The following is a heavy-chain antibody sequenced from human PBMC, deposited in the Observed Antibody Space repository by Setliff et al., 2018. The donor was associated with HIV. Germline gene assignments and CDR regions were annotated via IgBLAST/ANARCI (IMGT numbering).Heavy chain of an antibody. V-gene: IGHV4-61*09. CDR2: IHTTGST. Sequence: PSETLSLTCSVSGDSISSGSYYWSWIRLPAGKGLEWIGQIHTTGSTNYNPSLKSRVTISVDTSKNQFSLKLSSVTAADTAVYYCARQITMVRGVYQPYYYYYMDVWGKGTTVTVSS. D-gene: IGHD3-10*01. CDR1: GDSISSGSYY. J-gene: IGHJ6*03. CDR3: ARQITMVRGVYQPYYYYYMDV.